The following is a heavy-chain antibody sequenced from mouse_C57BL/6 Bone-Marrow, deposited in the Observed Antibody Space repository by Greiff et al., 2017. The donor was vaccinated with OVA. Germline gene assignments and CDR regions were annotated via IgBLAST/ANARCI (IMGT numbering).Heavy chain of an antibody. CDR2: IYPRSGST. CDR1: GYTFTSYG. Sequence: QVQLQQSGAELARPGASVKLSCKASGYTFTSYGISWVKQRTGQGLEWIGEIYPRSGSTYYNEKFKGKATLTADKSSSTAYMELRSLTSEDSAVYFCASGDYDCDRYYAMDYWGQGTSVTVSS. CDR3: ASGDYDCDRYYAMDY. V-gene: IGHV1-81*01. D-gene: IGHD2-4*01. J-gene: IGHJ4*01.